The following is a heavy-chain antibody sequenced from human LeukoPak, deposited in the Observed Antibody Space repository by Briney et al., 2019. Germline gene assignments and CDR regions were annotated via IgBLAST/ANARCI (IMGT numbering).Heavy chain of an antibody. CDR1: GYTFTGYY. Sequence: ASVKVSCKASGYTFTGYYMHWVRQAPGQGLEWMGRINPNSGGTNYAQKFQGRVTMTRDTSISTAYMELSRPRSDDTAVYYCARVVRGSGSYQDYWGQGTLVTVSS. J-gene: IGHJ4*02. CDR3: ARVVRGSGSYQDY. D-gene: IGHD3-10*01. CDR2: INPNSGGT. V-gene: IGHV1-2*06.